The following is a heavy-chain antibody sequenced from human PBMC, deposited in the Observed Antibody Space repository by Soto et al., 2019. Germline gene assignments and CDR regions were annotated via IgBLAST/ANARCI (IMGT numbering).Heavy chain of an antibody. CDR3: AKGITYYYGSGSYVFDY. Sequence: EVQLLESGGGLVQPGGSLRLSCAASGFTFSSYAMSWVRQAPGKGLEWVSAISGSGGSTYYADSVKGRFTISRDNSKNTLYLQMNSLRAEDTAVYYCAKGITYYYGSGSYVFDYWGHGTLVTVSS. CDR2: ISGSGGST. D-gene: IGHD3-10*01. J-gene: IGHJ4*01. V-gene: IGHV3-23*01. CDR1: GFTFSSYA.